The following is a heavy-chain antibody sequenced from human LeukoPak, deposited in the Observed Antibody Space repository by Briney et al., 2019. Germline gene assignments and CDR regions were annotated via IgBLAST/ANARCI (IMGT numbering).Heavy chain of an antibody. CDR1: GGSFSGHY. J-gene: IGHJ2*01. V-gene: IGHV4-34*01. CDR3: ARLGYYDSSALQSDYWYFDL. CDR2: INHRGST. Sequence: PSETLSLTCAVYGGSFSGHYWSWIRQPPGKGLEWIGEINHRGSTHYNPSLKSRVTISVDTSKNQFSLKLSSVTAADTAVYYCARLGYYDSSALQSDYWYFDLWGRGTLVTVSS. D-gene: IGHD3-22*01.